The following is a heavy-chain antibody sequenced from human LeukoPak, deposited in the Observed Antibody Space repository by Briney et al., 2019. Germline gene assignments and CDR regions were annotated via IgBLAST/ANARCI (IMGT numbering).Heavy chain of an antibody. J-gene: IGHJ4*02. V-gene: IGHV3-48*01. CDR1: GFTFSDYN. CDR2: ISSGNVTI. D-gene: IGHD2/OR15-2a*01. Sequence: PGGSLRLSCAASGFTFSDYNMNWVRQAPGKGLEWISYISSGNVTIAYADSVKGRFTISRDNAKNSLYLQMNSLRAEDTAVYYCAREIRKNYFDYWGQGTLVTVSS. CDR3: AREIRKNYFDY.